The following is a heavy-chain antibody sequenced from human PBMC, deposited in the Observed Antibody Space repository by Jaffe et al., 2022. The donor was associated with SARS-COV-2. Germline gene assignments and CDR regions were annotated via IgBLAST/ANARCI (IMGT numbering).Heavy chain of an antibody. CDR1: GFTFSTYA. Sequence: QVQLLESGGGVVQPGKSLRLSCAASGFTFSTYAMHWVRQAPGKGLEWVAVISHDGSNEYFADSVQGRFTISRDNSKNTMYLQMNNLRAEDTALYFCARVSNTRGWELRRPLDLWGRGTLVTVSS. V-gene: IGHV3-30*04. CDR2: ISHDGSNE. D-gene: IGHD1-26*01. J-gene: IGHJ2*01. CDR3: ARVSNTRGWELRRPLDL.